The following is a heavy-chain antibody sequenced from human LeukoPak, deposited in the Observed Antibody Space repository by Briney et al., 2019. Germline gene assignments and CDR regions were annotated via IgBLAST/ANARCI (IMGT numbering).Heavy chain of an antibody. CDR2: IYYSGST. CDR1: GGSISSYY. CDR3: ARAVGGYCSGGSCHGYYYYGMDV. Sequence: SETLSLTCTVSGGSISSYYWSWIRQPPGKGLEWIGYIYYSGSTNYNPSLKCRVTISVDTSKNQFSLKLSSVTAADTAVYYCARAVGGYCSGGSCHGYYYYGMDVWGQGTTVTVSS. V-gene: IGHV4-59*01. J-gene: IGHJ6*02. D-gene: IGHD2-15*01.